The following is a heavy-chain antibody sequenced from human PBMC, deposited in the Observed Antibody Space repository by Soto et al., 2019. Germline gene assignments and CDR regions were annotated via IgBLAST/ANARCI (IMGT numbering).Heavy chain of an antibody. CDR1: GGTFSNFF. CDR3: ARESEDLTSNINY. Sequence: SVKVSCKASGGTFSNFFISWVRQAPVQGLEWMGGNIPIFGTANYAQKFQGRVTIIADESTGTTYMEMNSLRAEDTSVYYCARESEDLTSNINYWCQGTLVTVSS. J-gene: IGHJ4*02. D-gene: IGHD3-10*02. CDR2: NIPIFGTA. V-gene: IGHV1-69*13.